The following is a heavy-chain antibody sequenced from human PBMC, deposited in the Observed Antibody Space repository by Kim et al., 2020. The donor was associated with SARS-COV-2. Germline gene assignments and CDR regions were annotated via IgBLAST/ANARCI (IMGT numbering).Heavy chain of an antibody. J-gene: IGHJ4*02. Sequence: GGSLRLSCAASGFTFSSYSMNWVRQAPGKGLEWVSYISSSSSTIYYADSVKGRFTISRDNAKNSLYLQMNSLRDEDTAVYYCARDSPDYVWGSYRFLVDYWGQGTLVTVSS. D-gene: IGHD3-16*02. CDR3: ARDSPDYVWGSYRFLVDY. CDR1: GFTFSSYS. V-gene: IGHV3-48*02. CDR2: ISSSSSTI.